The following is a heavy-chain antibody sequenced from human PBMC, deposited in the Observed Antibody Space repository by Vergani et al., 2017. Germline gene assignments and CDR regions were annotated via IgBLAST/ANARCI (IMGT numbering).Heavy chain of an antibody. Sequence: QVQLVQSGAEVKKPGASVRVSCKGYGYFFSGYFMHWVRQAPGQGLEWMGWINSKSGATNSAQKFQGRVTLTRDTTISTAYMELSSLTSDDTAVYYCAAAVVVDAFDVSAQGTMVTVSP. V-gene: IGHV1-2*02. CDR3: AAAVVVDAFDV. D-gene: IGHD2-15*01. CDR1: GYFFSGYF. J-gene: IGHJ3*01. CDR2: INSKSGAT.